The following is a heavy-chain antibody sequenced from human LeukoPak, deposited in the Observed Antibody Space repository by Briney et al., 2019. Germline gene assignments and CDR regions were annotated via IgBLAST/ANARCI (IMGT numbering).Heavy chain of an antibody. Sequence: SETLSLTCTVSGGSINSYYWSWIRQPPGKGLEWIGYIYDSGSTNYNPSLKSRVTISVDTSKNQFSLKLSSVTAADTAVYYCARERNWNYDYWGQGTLVTVSS. CDR3: ARERNWNYDY. D-gene: IGHD1-7*01. CDR2: IYDSGST. V-gene: IGHV4-59*01. CDR1: GGSINSYY. J-gene: IGHJ4*02.